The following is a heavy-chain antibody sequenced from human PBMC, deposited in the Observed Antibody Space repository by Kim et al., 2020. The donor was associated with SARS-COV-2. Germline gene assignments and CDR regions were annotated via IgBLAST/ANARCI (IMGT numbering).Heavy chain of an antibody. V-gene: IGHV1-2*02. D-gene: IGHD3-22*01. CDR3: ARDAYYYDSSGYYPGGWFDP. CDR1: GYTFTGYY. Sequence: ASVKVSCKASGYTFTGYYMHWVRQAPGQGLEWMGWINPNSGGTNYAQKFQGRVTMTRDTSISTAYMELSRLRSDDTAVYYCARDAYYYDSSGYYPGGWFDPWGQGTLVTVSS. J-gene: IGHJ5*02. CDR2: INPNSGGT.